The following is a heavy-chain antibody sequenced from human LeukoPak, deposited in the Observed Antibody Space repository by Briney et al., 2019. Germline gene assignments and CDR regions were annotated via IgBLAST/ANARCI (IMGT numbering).Heavy chain of an antibody. CDR1: GFTFSTYG. CDR3: AKEEGYCTNGVCYTQFDY. CDR2: IRYDGTTK. J-gene: IGHJ4*02. D-gene: IGHD2-8*01. V-gene: IGHV3-30*02. Sequence: GGSLRLSCAASGFTFSTYGMHWVRQAPGKGLEWVAFIRYDGTTKYYADSVKGQFTISRDNSKNTLYLQINRLRAEDTAVYYRAKEEGYCTNGVCYTQFDYWGQGTLVTVSS.